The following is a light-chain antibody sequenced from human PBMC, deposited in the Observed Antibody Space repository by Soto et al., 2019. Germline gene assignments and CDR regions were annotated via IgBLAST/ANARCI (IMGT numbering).Light chain of an antibody. V-gene: IGLV1-40*01. CDR1: SSNIGAGYD. CDR3: QSSDTCLRGAQG. CDR2: GTS. Sequence: QSVLTQPPSVSGAPGQRVTISCTGSSSNIGAGYDVHWYQQLPETAPKLLIFGTSNRPSGVPDRFSGSKSGTSASLAITGRQAEDEAEYYCQSSDTCLRGAQGFGGGTKLTVL. J-gene: IGLJ2*01.